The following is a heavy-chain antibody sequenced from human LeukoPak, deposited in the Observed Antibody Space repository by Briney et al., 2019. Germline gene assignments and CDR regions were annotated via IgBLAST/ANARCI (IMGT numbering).Heavy chain of an antibody. CDR3: AKTRKYYYDSSGYYIDY. Sequence: GGSLRLSCAASGFTFSSIAMSWVRQAPDKGLEWVSAISGSGGSTYYADSVKGRFTISRDNSKNTLYLQMNSLRAEDTAVYYCAKTRKYYYDSSGYYIDYWGQGTLVTVSS. V-gene: IGHV3-23*01. J-gene: IGHJ4*02. D-gene: IGHD3-22*01. CDR2: ISGSGGST. CDR1: GFTFSSIA.